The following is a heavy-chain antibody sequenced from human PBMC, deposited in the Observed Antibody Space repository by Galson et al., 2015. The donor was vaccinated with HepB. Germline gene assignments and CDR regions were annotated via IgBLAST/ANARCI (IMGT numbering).Heavy chain of an antibody. CDR2: IKSNTDGGTT. V-gene: IGHV3-15*01. Sequence: SLRLSCAASGFTFNNAWMSWVRQPPGKGLEWVGRIKSNTDGGTTDYAAPVKGRFTISRNDSKNTMYLQMNGLKTDDTAVYYCTTDVLYSTFWSWFNPWGQGTLVTVSS. J-gene: IGHJ5*02. CDR1: GFTFNNAW. D-gene: IGHD6-13*01. CDR3: TTDVLYSTFWSWFNP.